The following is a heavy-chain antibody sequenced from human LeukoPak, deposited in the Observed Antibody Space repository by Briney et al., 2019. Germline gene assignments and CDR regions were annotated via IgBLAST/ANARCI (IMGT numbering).Heavy chain of an antibody. CDR2: IYASGST. Sequence: PSETLSLTCTVSGGSISSYYWRWIRQPAGKGLEWIGRIYASGSTNYNPSLKSRVTMSVDTSKNQFSLKLSSVTAADTAVYYCARDNPFMVRGVIITDYWGQGTLVTVSS. CDR3: ARDNPFMVRGVIITDY. D-gene: IGHD3-10*01. V-gene: IGHV4-4*07. CDR1: GGSISSYY. J-gene: IGHJ4*02.